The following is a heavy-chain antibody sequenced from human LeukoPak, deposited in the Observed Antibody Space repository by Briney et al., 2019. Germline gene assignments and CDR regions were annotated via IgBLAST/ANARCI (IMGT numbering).Heavy chain of an antibody. CDR1: GFTFSGYA. CDR3: AKERNPYSSSWYSLHYMDV. D-gene: IGHD6-13*01. J-gene: IGHJ6*03. CDR2: ISGSGGST. Sequence: GGSLRLSCAASGFTFSGYAMSWVRQAPGKGLEWVSAISGSGGSTYYADSAKGRFTISRDNSKNTLYLQMNSLRAEDTAVFYCAKERNPYSSSWYSLHYMDVWGKGTTVTVPS. V-gene: IGHV3-23*01.